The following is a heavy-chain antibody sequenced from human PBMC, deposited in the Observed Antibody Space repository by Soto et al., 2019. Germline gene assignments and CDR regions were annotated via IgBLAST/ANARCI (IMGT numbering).Heavy chain of an antibody. CDR1: GYTLTELS. J-gene: IGHJ3*02. CDR3: ARDNGRGSYAAFDI. V-gene: IGHV1-24*01. D-gene: IGHD1-26*01. Sequence: ASVKVSCKVSGYTLTELSMHWVRQAPGKGLEWMGGFDPEDGETIYAQKFQGRVTMTEDTSTDTAYMELSSLRSEDTAVYYCARDNGRGSYAAFDIWGQGTMVTVSS. CDR2: FDPEDGET.